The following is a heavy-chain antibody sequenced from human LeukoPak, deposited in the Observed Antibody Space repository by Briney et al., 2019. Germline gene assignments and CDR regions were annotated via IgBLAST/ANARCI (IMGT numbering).Heavy chain of an antibody. D-gene: IGHD6-19*01. V-gene: IGHV4-34*01. Sequence: SETLSLTCAVSEMSFSAYYWNWIRQSPGKGLEWIGEINYGGSTRYTPSLEGRGTILIDTSKNQFSLKLTSVTAADTAVYSCARGFPPGSGSRGSHAFDVWGQGTMVTVSS. J-gene: IGHJ3*01. CDR3: ARGFPPGSGSRGSHAFDV. CDR1: EMSFSAYY. CDR2: INYGGST.